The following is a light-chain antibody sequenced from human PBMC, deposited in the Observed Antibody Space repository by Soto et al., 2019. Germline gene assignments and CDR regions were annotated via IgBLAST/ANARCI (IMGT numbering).Light chain of an antibody. J-gene: IGLJ3*02. CDR2: YDS. V-gene: IGLV3-21*01. CDR1: NIGSKS. CDR3: SSYTSSSTRV. Sequence: SYELTQPPSVSVAPGKTASVACGGSNIGSKSVHWYQKKSGQAPVLVMYYDSDRPSGIPERFSGSKSGNTASLTISGLQAEDEADYYCSSYTSSSTRVFGGGTQLTVL.